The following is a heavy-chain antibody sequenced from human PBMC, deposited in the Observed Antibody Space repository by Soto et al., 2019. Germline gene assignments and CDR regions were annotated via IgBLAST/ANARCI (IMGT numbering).Heavy chain of an antibody. CDR1: GYTFSNFG. D-gene: IGHD3-22*01. Sequence: QVQLVQSGGEVKKPGASVRVYCKTSGYTFSNFGISWLRQAPGQGLEWMGRISSFNSNTRYAQTFQGRVTMFTDTAASTAYMELRSMRSDDTAIYFCERDRKLVTTTRAVDFWGQGTLVTVSS. CDR3: ERDRKLVTTTRAVDF. J-gene: IGHJ4*02. V-gene: IGHV1-18*01. CDR2: ISSFNSNT.